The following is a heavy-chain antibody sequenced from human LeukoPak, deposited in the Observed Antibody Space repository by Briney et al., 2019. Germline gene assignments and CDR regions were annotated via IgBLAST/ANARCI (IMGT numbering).Heavy chain of an antibody. D-gene: IGHD1-26*01. CDR1: GFTLSSYW. V-gene: IGHV3-7*01. J-gene: IGHJ4*02. CDR3: ARDLGWELPYFDY. Sequence: GGSLRLSCAPSGFTLSSYWMSWVRQAPGKGLEWVANIKQDGSEKYYVDSVKGRFTISRDNAKNSLYLQMNSLRAEDTAVYYCARDLGWELPYFDYWGQGTLVTVSS. CDR2: IKQDGSEK.